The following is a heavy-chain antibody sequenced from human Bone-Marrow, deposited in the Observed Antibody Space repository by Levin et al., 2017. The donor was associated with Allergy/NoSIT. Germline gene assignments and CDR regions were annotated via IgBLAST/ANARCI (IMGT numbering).Heavy chain of an antibody. V-gene: IGHV4-34*01. Sequence: SQTLSLPCAVYGGSFRDDQWSWIRPSPGKGLEWIGEINHSGGTNYNPSLKSRVTLSLDTSKNQFSLNLNSVTATDTAVYYCARVSKNYYYYYMDVWGKGTTVTVSS. CDR3: ARVSKNYYYYYMDV. CDR2: INHSGGT. J-gene: IGHJ6*03. CDR1: GGSFRDDQ.